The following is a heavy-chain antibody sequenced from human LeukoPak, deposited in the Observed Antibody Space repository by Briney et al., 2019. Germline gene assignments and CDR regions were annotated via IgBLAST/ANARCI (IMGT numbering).Heavy chain of an antibody. J-gene: IGHJ4*02. CDR3: ARVRGDRVDGGYYFDY. CDR2: ISSSSTYT. CDR1: DFTFSDYY. D-gene: IGHD3-16*01. Sequence: GGSLRLSCAASDFTFSDYYMSWIGQAPGKGLEWVSYISSSSTYTNYADSVKGRFTISRDNAKNSLYLQMNSLRAEDTAVYYCARVRGDRVDGGYYFDYWGQGTLVTVSS. V-gene: IGHV3-11*05.